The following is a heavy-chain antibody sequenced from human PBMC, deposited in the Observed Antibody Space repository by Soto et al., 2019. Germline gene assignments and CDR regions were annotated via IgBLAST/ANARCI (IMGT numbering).Heavy chain of an antibody. CDR3: ARDPVFKVASDY. J-gene: IGHJ4*02. V-gene: IGHV3-21*01. CDR1: GFTFSSYS. CDR2: ISSSSSYI. Sequence: PGGSLRLSCAASGFTFSSYSMNWVRQAPGKGLEWVSSISSSSSYIYYADSVKGRFTISRDNAKNSLYLQMNSLRAEDTAVYYCARDPVFKVASDYWGQGTLVTVSS. D-gene: IGHD5-12*01.